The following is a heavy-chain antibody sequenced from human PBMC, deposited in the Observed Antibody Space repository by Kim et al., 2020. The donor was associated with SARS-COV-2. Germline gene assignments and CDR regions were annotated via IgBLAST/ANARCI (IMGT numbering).Heavy chain of an antibody. V-gene: IGHV3-53*01. Sequence: YEDSGKGRFTISRDNSTNTVYLQMNSLRDEETAVYFCARGRGGTGAVFDYWGQGTLVTVSS. D-gene: IGHD3-16*01. CDR3: ARGRGGTGAVFDY. J-gene: IGHJ4*02.